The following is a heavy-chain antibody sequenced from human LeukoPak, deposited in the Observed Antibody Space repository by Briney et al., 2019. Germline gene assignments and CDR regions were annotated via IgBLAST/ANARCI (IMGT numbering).Heavy chain of an antibody. V-gene: IGHV3-73*01. CDR1: GFTFSSCG. CDR2: IRSKANSYAT. J-gene: IGHJ6*02. Sequence: GRSLRLSCAASGFTFSSCGMHWVRQASGKGLEWVGRIRSKANSYATAYAASVKGRFTISRDDSKNTAYLQMNSLKTEDTAVYYCTRLKYYDFWSGPETYGMDVWGQGTTVTVSS. CDR3: TRLKYYDFWSGPETYGMDV. D-gene: IGHD3-3*01.